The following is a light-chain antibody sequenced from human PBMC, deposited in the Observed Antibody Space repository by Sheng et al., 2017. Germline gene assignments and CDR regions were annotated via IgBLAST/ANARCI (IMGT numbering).Light chain of an antibody. CDR3: QQRSKWPVT. Sequence: EIVLTQSPGTLSLSPGERATLSCRASQSVTSSYLAWYQQKPGQTPRLLIYGASRRATGIPDRFSGSGSGTDFTLTITRLEPEDFAVYYCQQRSKWPVTFGPGTKVDIK. V-gene: IGKV3D-20*02. CDR2: GAS. J-gene: IGKJ3*01. CDR1: QSVTSSY.